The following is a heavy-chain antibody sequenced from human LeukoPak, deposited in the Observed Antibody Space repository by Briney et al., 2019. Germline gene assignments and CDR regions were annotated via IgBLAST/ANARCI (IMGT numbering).Heavy chain of an antibody. CDR1: RLTFSSDA. CDR2: ISYDGSNK. D-gene: IGHD1-26*01. J-gene: IGHJ4*02. Sequence: GGSLRLSCAAPRLTFSSDAMHWVRQAPGKGLEGVAVISYDGSNKYYADSVKGRFTISRDNSKNTLYLQMNSLRAEDTAVYYCAREVLVGATGSAFDYWGQGTLVTVSP. V-gene: IGHV3-30-3*01. CDR3: AREVLVGATGSAFDY.